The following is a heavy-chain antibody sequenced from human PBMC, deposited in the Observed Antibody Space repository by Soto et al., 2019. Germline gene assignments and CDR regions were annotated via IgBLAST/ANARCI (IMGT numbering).Heavy chain of an antibody. CDR2: SKNKANSYTA. Sequence: EVQLVESGGGLVQPGGSLRLSCAASGFTFSDHYMEWVRQAPGKGLEWVGRSKNKANSYTAEYAASVKGRFTISRDDSEKSLFMKMNSLRTEDTAVYYCARSSPYYGSGSYYYPAFDYWGQGTLVTVSS. J-gene: IGHJ4*02. CDR3: ARSSPYYGSGSYYYPAFDY. V-gene: IGHV3-72*01. CDR1: GFTFSDHY. D-gene: IGHD3-10*01.